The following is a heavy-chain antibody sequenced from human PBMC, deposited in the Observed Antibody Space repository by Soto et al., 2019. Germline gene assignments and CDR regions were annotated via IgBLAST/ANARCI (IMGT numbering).Heavy chain of an antibody. CDR3: ARNSSGRRNWFDP. J-gene: IGHJ5*02. CDR2: ISGSGGST. V-gene: IGHV3-23*01. CDR1: GFTFSSYA. D-gene: IGHD6-19*01. Sequence: EVQLLESGGGLVQPGGSLRLSCAASGFTFSSYAMSWVRQAPGKGLEWVSAISGSGGSTYYADSVKGRFTISRDNSKNTLYLQMNSLRAEDSAVYYCARNSSGRRNWFDPWGQGTLVTVSS.